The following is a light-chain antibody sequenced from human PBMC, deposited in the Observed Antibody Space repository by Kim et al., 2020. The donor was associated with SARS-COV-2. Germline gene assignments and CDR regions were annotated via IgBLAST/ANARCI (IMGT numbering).Light chain of an antibody. Sequence: LPVSVGERATLFCRASQSVGNNLAWYQQKPGQAPRLLIYGASTRATDIPARFSGSGSGTEFTLTISGLQSEDFAVYFCQQYKNCYTFGQGTKLEI. CDR2: GAS. CDR1: QSVGNN. V-gene: IGKV3D-15*01. J-gene: IGKJ2*01. CDR3: QQYKNCYT.